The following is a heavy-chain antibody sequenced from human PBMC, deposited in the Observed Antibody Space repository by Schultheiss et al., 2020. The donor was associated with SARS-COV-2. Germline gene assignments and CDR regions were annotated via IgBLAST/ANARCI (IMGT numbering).Heavy chain of an antibody. D-gene: IGHD4-17*01. CDR3: AREETTVTTYNYYGMDV. CDR1: GFTFSSYG. CDR2: ISYDGSNK. Sequence: GGSLRLSCAASGFTFSSYGMHWVRQAPGKGLEWVAVISYDGSNKYYADSVKGRFTISRDNSKNTLYLQMNSLRAEDTAVYYCAREETTVTTYNYYGMDVWGQGTAVTVSS. V-gene: IGHV3-30*03. J-gene: IGHJ6*02.